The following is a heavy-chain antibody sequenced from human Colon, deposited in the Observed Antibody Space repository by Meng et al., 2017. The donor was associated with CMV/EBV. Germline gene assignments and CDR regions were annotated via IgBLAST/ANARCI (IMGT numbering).Heavy chain of an antibody. J-gene: IGHJ4*02. CDR3: ARHSLTILTD. CDR2: IHWDDDK. CDR1: AFTLTTTGGG. D-gene: IGHD2-8*02. Sequence: ITLKGAGPALGKPTHTLTRACTVFAFTLTTTGGGVAWVRQPPGKAPELLALIHWDDDKRYSPSLKNRLNITKDTSKNQVVLSMTDLDPADTGTFYCARHSLTILTDWGQGALVTVSS. V-gene: IGHV2-5*02.